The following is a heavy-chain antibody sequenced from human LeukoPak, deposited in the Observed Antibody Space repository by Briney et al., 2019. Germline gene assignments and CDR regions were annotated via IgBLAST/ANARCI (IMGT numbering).Heavy chain of an antibody. Sequence: PGGSLRLSRAASGFTFGDYAMYWVRQAPGKGLEWVSGISWNSGTIGYADSVKGRFTISRDNAKNSLYLHMSSLRSEDTALYYCAKDILYGGSYYYGMDVWGQGTTVTVSS. V-gene: IGHV3-9*01. CDR1: GFTFGDYA. CDR2: ISWNSGTI. CDR3: AKDILYGGSYYYGMDV. D-gene: IGHD1-26*01. J-gene: IGHJ6*02.